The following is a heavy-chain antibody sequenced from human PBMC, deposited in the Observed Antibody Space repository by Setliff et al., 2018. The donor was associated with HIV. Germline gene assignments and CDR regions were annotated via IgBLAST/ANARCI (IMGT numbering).Heavy chain of an antibody. CDR2: INHSGRT. J-gene: IGHJ1*01. CDR1: GGSFSGYY. Sequence: TLSLTCAVYGGSFSGYYWTWIRQPPGKGLEWIGEINHSGRTDYNPSLKSRVTISVDTSKNQFSLKLSSVTAADTAVYYCASTKVTPHGRYFQHWGQGTLVTSPQ. CDR3: ASTKVTPHGRYFQH. V-gene: IGHV4-34*01. D-gene: IGHD4-4*01.